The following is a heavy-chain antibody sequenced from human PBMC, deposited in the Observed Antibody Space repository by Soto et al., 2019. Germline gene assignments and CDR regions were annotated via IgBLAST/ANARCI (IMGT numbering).Heavy chain of an antibody. V-gene: IGHV4-31*03. J-gene: IGHJ5*02. CDR2: IYYSGST. CDR3: ARSVYYYDSSGYSPWFDP. D-gene: IGHD3-22*01. Sequence: SETLSLTCTVSGGSISSGGYYWSWIRQHPGKGLEWIGYIYYSGSTYYNPSLKSRVTISVDTSKNQFSLKLSSVTAADTAVYYCARSVYYYDSSGYSPWFDPWGQGTLVTVSS. CDR1: GGSISSGGYY.